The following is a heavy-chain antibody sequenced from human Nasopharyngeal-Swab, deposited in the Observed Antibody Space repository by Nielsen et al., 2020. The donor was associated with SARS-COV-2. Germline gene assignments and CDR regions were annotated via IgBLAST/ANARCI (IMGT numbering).Heavy chain of an antibody. J-gene: IGHJ4*02. CDR2: ISHDRRYE. CDR3: ARHHGWTFDY. Sequence: GGSLRLSCAASGFSFSTYIMNWVRQAPGKGLEWVAVISHDRRYEHYADSVKGRFTISRDNAKNSLFLQMNSLRAEDTAVYYCARHHGWTFDYWGQGTLVTVSS. D-gene: IGHD1-14*01. V-gene: IGHV3-30*04. CDR1: GFSFSTYI.